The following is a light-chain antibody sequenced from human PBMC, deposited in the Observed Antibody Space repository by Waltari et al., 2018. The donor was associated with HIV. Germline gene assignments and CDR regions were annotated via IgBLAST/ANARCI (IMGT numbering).Light chain of an antibody. V-gene: IGLV1-51*01. Sequence: QSVLTQPPSVSAAPGQKVTISCSGSNSNIGNNYVSWYQQLPGSAPKLHIYDNDKRPSGIPDRFSGSKSCTSATLGITGLQTGDEADYYCGTWDSSLSAGVFGVGTKVTVL. CDR2: DND. CDR3: GTWDSSLSAGV. J-gene: IGLJ2*01. CDR1: NSNIGNNY.